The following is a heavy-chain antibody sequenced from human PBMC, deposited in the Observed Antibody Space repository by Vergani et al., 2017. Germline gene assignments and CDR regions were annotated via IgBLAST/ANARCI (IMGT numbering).Heavy chain of an antibody. J-gene: IGHJ4*02. CDR1: GGSISSYY. CDR3: ASGYGFWSGYPYFDY. D-gene: IGHD3-3*01. CDR2: IYYSGST. Sequence: QVQLQESGPGLVKPSETLSLTCTASGGSISSYYWSWIRQPPGKGLEWIGYIYYSGSTNYNPSLKSRVTISVDTSKNQFSLKLSSVTAADTAVYYCASGYGFWSGYPYFDYWGQGTLVTVSS. V-gene: IGHV4-59*01.